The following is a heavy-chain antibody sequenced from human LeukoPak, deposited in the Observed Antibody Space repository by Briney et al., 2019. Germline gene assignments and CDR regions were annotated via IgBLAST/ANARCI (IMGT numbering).Heavy chain of an antibody. CDR3: ARGSGQWLDR. V-gene: IGHV3-7*01. CDR2: IKQDGSEK. CDR1: TFPFSTYW. J-gene: IGHJ4*02. Sequence: GGSLRLSCAASTFPFSTYWMSWVRQAPGKGLEWVANIKQDGSEKYSVDSVKGRFTISRDNAKNPLYLQMNSLRAEDTAVYYCARGSGQWLDRWGQGALVTVSS. D-gene: IGHD6-19*01.